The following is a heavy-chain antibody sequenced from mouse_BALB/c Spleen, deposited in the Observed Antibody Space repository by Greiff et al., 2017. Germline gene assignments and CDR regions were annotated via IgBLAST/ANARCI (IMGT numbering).Heavy chain of an antibody. Sequence: DVQLQESGPGLVKPSQSLSLTCTVTGYSITSDYAWNWIRQFPGNKLEWMGYISYSGSTSYNPSLKSRISITRDTSKNQFFLQLNSVTTEDTATYYCARSSDGYYGGYYFDYWGQGTTLTVSS. V-gene: IGHV3-2*02. D-gene: IGHD2-3*01. CDR3: ARSSDGYYGGYYFDY. CDR2: ISYSGST. CDR1: GYSITSDYA. J-gene: IGHJ2*01.